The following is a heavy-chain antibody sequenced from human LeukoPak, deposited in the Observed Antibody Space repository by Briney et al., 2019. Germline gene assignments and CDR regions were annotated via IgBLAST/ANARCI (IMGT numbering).Heavy chain of an antibody. V-gene: IGHV3-30-3*01. CDR1: GFTFSSYA. Sequence: GGSLRLSCAASGFTFSSYAMHWVRQAPGKGLEWVAVISYDGSNKYYADSVKGRFSISRDNSKNTLYLQMNSLRAEDTAVYYCARESGIRYFDHWGQGTLVTVSS. J-gene: IGHJ4*02. D-gene: IGHD3-9*01. CDR2: ISYDGSNK. CDR3: ARESGIRYFDH.